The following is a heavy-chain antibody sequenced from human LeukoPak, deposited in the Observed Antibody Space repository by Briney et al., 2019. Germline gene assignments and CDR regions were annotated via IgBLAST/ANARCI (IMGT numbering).Heavy chain of an antibody. CDR2: IYYSGST. D-gene: IGHD6-19*01. CDR3: ARHRSGWYYFDY. J-gene: IGHJ4*02. Sequence: SETLSLTCTVSGGSISSSSYYWGWIRQPPGKGLEWIGSIYYSGSTYYNPSLKSRVTISVDTSKNQSSLKLSSVTAADTAVYYCARHRSGWYYFDYWGQGTLVTVSS. CDR1: GGSISSSSYY. V-gene: IGHV4-39*01.